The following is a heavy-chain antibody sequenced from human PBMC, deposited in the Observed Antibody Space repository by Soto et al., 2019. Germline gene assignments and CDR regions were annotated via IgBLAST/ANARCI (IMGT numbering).Heavy chain of an antibody. V-gene: IGHV3-48*02. D-gene: IGHD5-12*01. CDR1: GFTFSSYS. CDR3: ARARDGYNFLYEPT. J-gene: IGHJ4*02. Sequence: GGSLRLSCGASGFTFSSYSMNWVRQAPGKGLEWVSYITSKSSTIKYADSVQGRFTVSRDNAKNSLYLQLNSLRDDDTAVYFCARARDGYNFLYEPTWGQGTLVTVSS. CDR2: ITSKSSTI.